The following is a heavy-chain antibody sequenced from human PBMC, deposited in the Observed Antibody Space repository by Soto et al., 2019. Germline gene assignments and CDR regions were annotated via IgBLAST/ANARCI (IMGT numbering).Heavy chain of an antibody. CDR3: ARLGHPGH. V-gene: IGHV1-69*01. J-gene: IGHJ4*02. Sequence: QVQLVQSGAEVKKPGSSVKVSCTASGGSLRNSVISWVRQAPAQRLEWMGGVIPILGTANYAQKCQGRVTMTADEATRTAYMDLSSLMPDYSAVYYCARLGHPGHWGPGTLVIVSS. CDR1: GGSLRNSV. CDR2: VIPILGTA.